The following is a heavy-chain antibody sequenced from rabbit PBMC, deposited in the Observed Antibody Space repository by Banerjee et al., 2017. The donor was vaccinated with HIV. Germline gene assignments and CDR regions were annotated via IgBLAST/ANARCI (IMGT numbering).Heavy chain of an antibody. V-gene: IGHV1S40*01. Sequence: QSLEESGGGLVKPEGSLTLSCTASGFSFSNRYVMCWVRQAPGKGLEWIACINTSSGNIVYATWAKGRFTISKTSWTTVTLQMTSLTAADTATYFCARDLAGVTGYALNLWGQGTLVTV. J-gene: IGHJ4*01. CDR2: INTSSGNI. D-gene: IGHD6-1*01. CDR1: GFSFSNRYV. CDR3: ARDLAGVTGYALNL.